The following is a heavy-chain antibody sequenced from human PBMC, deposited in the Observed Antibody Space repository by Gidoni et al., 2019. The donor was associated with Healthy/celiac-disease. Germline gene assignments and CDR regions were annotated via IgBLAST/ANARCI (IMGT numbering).Heavy chain of an antibody. CDR3: ARHQLMTTPVDAFDI. J-gene: IGHJ3*02. CDR1: GGSISSSSYY. V-gene: IGHV4-39*01. Sequence: QLQLQESGPGLVKPSETLSLTCTVSGGSISSSSYYWGWIRQPPGKGLEWIGSIYYSGSTYYNPSLKSRVTISVDTSKNQFSLKLSSVTAADTAVYYCARHQLMTTPVDAFDIWGQGTMVTVSS. D-gene: IGHD2-15*01. CDR2: IYYSGST.